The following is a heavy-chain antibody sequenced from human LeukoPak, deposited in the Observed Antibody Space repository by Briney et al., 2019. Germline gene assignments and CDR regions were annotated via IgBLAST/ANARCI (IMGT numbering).Heavy chain of an antibody. CDR3: AGHVDTAMVYYYGMDV. J-gene: IGHJ6*02. D-gene: IGHD5-18*01. CDR2: ISSSSSYI. CDR1: GFTFSSYS. V-gene: IGHV3-21*01. Sequence: NPGGSLRLSCAASGFTFSSYSMNWVRQAPGKGLEWVSSISSSSSYIYYADSVKGRFTISRDNAKNSLYLQMNSLRAEDTAVYYCAGHVDTAMVYYYGMDVWGQGTTVTVSS.